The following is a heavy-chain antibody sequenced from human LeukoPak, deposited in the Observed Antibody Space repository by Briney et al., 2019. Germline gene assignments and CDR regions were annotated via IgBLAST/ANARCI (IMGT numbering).Heavy chain of an antibody. D-gene: IGHD6-19*01. CDR3: ARETEVPGGRSWDF. V-gene: IGHV4-4*07. J-gene: IGHJ4*02. CDR1: GGSISSYY. Sequence: SETLSLTCTVSGGSISSYYWTWIRQPAGEGVGWIGRTHTSGTTNHNPSLKSRVTMSVDTSNNHFSLKLSSVTAADTAVYYCARETEVPGGRSWDFWGQGTLVTVSS. CDR2: THTSGTT.